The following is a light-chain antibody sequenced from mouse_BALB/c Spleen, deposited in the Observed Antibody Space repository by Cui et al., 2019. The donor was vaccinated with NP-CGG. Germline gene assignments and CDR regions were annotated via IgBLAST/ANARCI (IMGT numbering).Light chain of an antibody. CDR3: VLWYSNHWV. CDR2: GTN. V-gene: IGLV1*01. J-gene: IGLJ1*01. Sequence: QAVVTQESALTTSPGETVTLTCRSSTGAVTTSNYANWVQEKPDHLFTGLIGGTNNRAPGVPARFSGSLIGDKAALTNTGAQTEDEAIYFCVLWYSNHWVFGGGTKLTVL. CDR1: TGAVTTSNY.